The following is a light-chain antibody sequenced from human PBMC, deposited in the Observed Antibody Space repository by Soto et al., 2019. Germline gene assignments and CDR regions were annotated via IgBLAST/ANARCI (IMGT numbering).Light chain of an antibody. CDR1: RSVTRN. CDR3: QQYNNWPPIT. Sequence: DMVLTQSPATLSVSQGARATLSCRAGRSVTRNLAWYQQNPGQAPRLLIYGASTRATGIPARFSGSGSGTEFTLTISSLQSEDFAVYYCQQYNNWPPITFGQGTRLEIK. V-gene: IGKV3-15*01. CDR2: GAS. J-gene: IGKJ5*01.